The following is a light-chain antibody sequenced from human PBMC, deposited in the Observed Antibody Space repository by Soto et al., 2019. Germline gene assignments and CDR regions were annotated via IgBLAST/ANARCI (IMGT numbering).Light chain of an antibody. J-gene: IGLJ1*01. CDR1: SSDVGGYNY. V-gene: IGLV2-8*01. Sequence: QSALTQPPSASGSPGQSVTISCTGTSSDVGGYNYVSWYQQHPGKAPKLMIYEVSKRPSGVPDRFSGSKSGNTASLTVSGLQAEDEADYYCSSYAGSNNVVGTGTKV. CDR3: SSYAGSNNV. CDR2: EVS.